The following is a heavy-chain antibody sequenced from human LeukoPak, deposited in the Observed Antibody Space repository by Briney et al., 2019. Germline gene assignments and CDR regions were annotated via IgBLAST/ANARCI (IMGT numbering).Heavy chain of an antibody. CDR2: INHSGST. D-gene: IGHD3-16*01. CDR1: GGSFSGYY. CDR3: ARAWGGTDY. V-gene: IGHV4-34*01. J-gene: IGHJ4*02. Sequence: PSETLSLTCAVYGGSFSGYYWSWIRQPPGKGLEWIGEINHSGSTSYNPSLKSRVTISVDTSKNQFSLKLSSVTAADTAVYYCARAWGGTDYWGQGTLVTVSS.